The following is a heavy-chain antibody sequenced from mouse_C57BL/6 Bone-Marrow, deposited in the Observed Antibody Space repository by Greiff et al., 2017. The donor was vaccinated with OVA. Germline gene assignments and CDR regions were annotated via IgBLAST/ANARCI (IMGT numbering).Heavy chain of an antibody. Sequence: QVQLQPPGAELVKPGASVKLSCKASGYTFTSYWMQWVKQRPGQGLEWIGEIDPSDSYTNYNQKFKGKATLTVDTSSSTACMQLSSLTSEDSAVYYCEREGGSSGYDYWGQGTTLTVSS. J-gene: IGHJ2*01. CDR1: GYTFTSYW. V-gene: IGHV1-50*01. CDR2: IDPSDSYT. CDR3: EREGGSSGYDY. D-gene: IGHD3-1*01.